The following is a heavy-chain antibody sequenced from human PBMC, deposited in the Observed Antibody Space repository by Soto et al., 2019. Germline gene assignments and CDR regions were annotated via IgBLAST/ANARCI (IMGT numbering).Heavy chain of an antibody. D-gene: IGHD3-3*02. CDR3: ARGHCLSAYYYNWFDP. Sequence: ASVKVSCKASGYTFTGYYMHWVRQAPGQGLEWMGWINPNSGGTNYAQKFQGRVTMTRDTSISTAYMELSRLRSDDTAVYYCARGHCLSAYYYNWFDPWGQGTLVTVSS. CDR1: GYTFTGYY. J-gene: IGHJ5*02. V-gene: IGHV1-2*02. CDR2: INPNSGGT.